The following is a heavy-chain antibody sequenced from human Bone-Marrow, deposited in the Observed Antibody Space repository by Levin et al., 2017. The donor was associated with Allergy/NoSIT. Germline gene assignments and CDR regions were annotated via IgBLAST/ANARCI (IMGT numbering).Heavy chain of an antibody. CDR1: GFTFSSYS. CDR3: ARDGTTIFGVASNWFDP. Sequence: GESLKISCAASGFTFSSYSMNWVRQAPGKGLEWVSYISSSSSTIYYADSVKGRFTISRDNAKNSLYLQMNSLRDEDTAVYYCARDGTTIFGVASNWFDPWGQGTLVTVSS. CDR2: ISSSSSTI. V-gene: IGHV3-48*02. D-gene: IGHD3-3*01. J-gene: IGHJ5*02.